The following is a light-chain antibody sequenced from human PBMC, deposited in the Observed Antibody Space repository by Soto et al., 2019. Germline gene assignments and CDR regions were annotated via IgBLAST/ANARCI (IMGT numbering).Light chain of an antibody. CDR2: GAS. CDR3: EEYCTAPA. V-gene: IGKV3-20*01. CDR1: QSVGSF. J-gene: IGKJ4*02. Sequence: EIQLVQSPTTLALSPGASATLSFRASQSVGSFLAWYQQKPGQAPRLLIYGASSRATGIPDRFSGSGSGTNFTITMSRLEPEACAVYFCEEYCTAPAFAGGTKVDIK.